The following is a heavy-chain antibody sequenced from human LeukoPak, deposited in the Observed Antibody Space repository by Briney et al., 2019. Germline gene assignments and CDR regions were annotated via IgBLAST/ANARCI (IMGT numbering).Heavy chain of an antibody. CDR3: ARDWHILTGRNCFDP. V-gene: IGHV1-18*01. J-gene: IGHJ5*02. CDR1: GYTFNNYG. Sequence: ASVRVSCKASGYTFNNYGISWVRQAPGQGLEWMGWLTSYNGDTNYAQKFQGRVTMTTDTSTSTAYMGRRSLRSDDTAMYYCARDWHILTGRNCFDPWGQGTLVTVSS. CDR2: LTSYNGDT. D-gene: IGHD3-9*01.